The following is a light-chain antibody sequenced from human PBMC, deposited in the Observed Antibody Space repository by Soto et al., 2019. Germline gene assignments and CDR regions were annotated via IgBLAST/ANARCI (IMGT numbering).Light chain of an antibody. CDR3: SSYGYSTTYV. Sequence: QSALTQPASVSGSPGQSITISCTGTSSDVGGYKYVSWYQQHPGKAPKLIIYEVSNRPSGVSNRFSGSKSGNTASLTISGLQGEGEADYYCSSYGYSTTYVFGTGTKVTVL. J-gene: IGLJ1*01. V-gene: IGLV2-14*01. CDR2: EVS. CDR1: SSDVGGYKY.